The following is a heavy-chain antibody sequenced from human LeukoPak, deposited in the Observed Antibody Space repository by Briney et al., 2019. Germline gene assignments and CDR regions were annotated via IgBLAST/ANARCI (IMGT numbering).Heavy chain of an antibody. CDR3: ASISGSYYHRRFSF. Sequence: PSETLSLTCTVSGGSISSSTYYWGWIRQPPGKGLEWIGSIYYSGSTYYNPSLKSRVTISVDTSKNQFFLKLSSVTAADTALYYCASISGSYYHRRFSFWGQGTLVTVSS. D-gene: IGHD1-26*01. J-gene: IGHJ4*02. CDR2: IYYSGST. CDR1: GGSISSSTYY. V-gene: IGHV4-39*07.